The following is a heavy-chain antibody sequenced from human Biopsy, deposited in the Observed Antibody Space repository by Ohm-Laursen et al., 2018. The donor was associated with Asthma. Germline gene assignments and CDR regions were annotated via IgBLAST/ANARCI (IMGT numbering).Heavy chain of an antibody. V-gene: IGHV3-30*04. D-gene: IGHD3-3*01. CDR3: ASQSSGPDFWSGYYYFDY. CDR2: ISYDGSNK. Sequence: SLRLSCAASGFTFSTYAMHWVRQAPGKGLEWVAVISYDGSNKYYADSVKGRFTVSRDNSKNTLYLQMNSLRAEDTAVYYCASQSSGPDFWSGYYYFDYWGQGTLVTVSS. J-gene: IGHJ4*02. CDR1: GFTFSTYA.